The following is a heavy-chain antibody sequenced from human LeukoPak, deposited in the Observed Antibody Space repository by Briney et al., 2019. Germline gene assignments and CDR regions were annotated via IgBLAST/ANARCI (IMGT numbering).Heavy chain of an antibody. V-gene: IGHV4-31*01. CDR3: ARGLWGYYGSGSFDY. J-gene: IGHJ4*02. D-gene: IGHD3-22*01. CDR2: IYYSAST. CDR1: GGSISSGGYY. Sequence: SQTLSLTCTVSGGSISSGGYYWSWIRQHPGQGLEWLGYIYYSASTYYNPSLKSPVTISVDTTKNQFSLKLSSVTAADTAVYYCARGLWGYYGSGSFDYWGQGTLVTVSS.